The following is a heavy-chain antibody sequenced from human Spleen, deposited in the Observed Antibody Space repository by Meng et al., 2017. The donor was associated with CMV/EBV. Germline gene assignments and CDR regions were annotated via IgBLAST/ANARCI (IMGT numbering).Heavy chain of an antibody. CDR2: TYYRSKWYN. CDR3: PSEVEFPPSYYYGMDI. V-gene: IGHV6-1*01. Sequence: SQTLSLTCAISVDSVSSNSAAWNWIRQSPSRGLEWLGRTYYRSKWYNDYAVSVKSRITINPDTSKNQFTLQLNSVTPEDTAVYYCPSEVEFPPSYYYGMDIWGQGTTVTVSS. J-gene: IGHJ6*02. D-gene: IGHD3-10*01. CDR1: VDSVSSNSAA.